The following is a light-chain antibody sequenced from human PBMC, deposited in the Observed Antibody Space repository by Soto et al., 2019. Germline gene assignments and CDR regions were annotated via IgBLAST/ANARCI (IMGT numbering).Light chain of an antibody. V-gene: IGKV1-5*03. CDR1: QSISSW. CDR3: QQYDSYSLT. CDR2: QAS. Sequence: DIQMTQSPSTLSASVGDRVTISCRASQSISSWLAWYQHIPGKAPKLLIYQASSLESDVPSRFTGSGSGIEFTLTISSLQPDDFATYYCQQYDSYSLTFGGGTKLGIK. J-gene: IGKJ4*01.